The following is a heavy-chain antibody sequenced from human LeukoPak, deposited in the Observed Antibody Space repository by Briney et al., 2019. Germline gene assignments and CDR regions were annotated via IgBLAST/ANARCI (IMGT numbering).Heavy chain of an antibody. V-gene: IGHV2-5*02. J-gene: IGHJ5*02. CDR3: AQVADILTGYYQNWFDP. CDR1: GFSLSTSGVG. CDR2: IYWDDDK. Sequence: SGPTLVKPTQTLTLTCTFSGFSLSTSGVGVGWIRQPPGKALEWLALIYWDDDKRYSLSLKSRLTITKDTSKNQVVLTMTNMDPVDTATYYCAQVADILTGYYQNWFDPWGQGTLVTVSS. D-gene: IGHD3-9*01.